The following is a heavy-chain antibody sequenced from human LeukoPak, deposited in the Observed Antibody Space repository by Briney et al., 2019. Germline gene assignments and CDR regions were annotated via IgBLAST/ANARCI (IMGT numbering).Heavy chain of an antibody. CDR2: IGGLGGST. CDR1: GFTFSSYA. D-gene: IGHD6-13*01. V-gene: IGHV3-23*01. J-gene: IGHJ4*02. Sequence: GGSLRLSCAASGFTFSSYAMSWVRQAPGKGLEWVSSIGGLGGSTFYAVSVKGRFTISRDSSKNTLYLQMNSLRAEDTAVYYCARDLGIATDYWGQGTLVTVSS. CDR3: ARDLGIATDY.